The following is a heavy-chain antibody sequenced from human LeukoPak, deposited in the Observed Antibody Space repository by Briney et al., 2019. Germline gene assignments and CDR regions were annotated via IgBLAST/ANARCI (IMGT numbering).Heavy chain of an antibody. CDR3: ARDLIGYCSSTSCNPYYYMDV. V-gene: IGHV1-2*02. CDR2: INPNSGGT. CDR1: GYTFTGYY. D-gene: IGHD2-2*01. Sequence: GASVKVSCKASGYTFTGYYMHWVRQAPGQGLEWMGWINPNSGGTNYAQKFQGRVTMTRDTPISTAYMELSRLKSDDTAVYYCARDLIGYCSSTSCNPYYYMDVWGKGTTVTVSS. J-gene: IGHJ6*03.